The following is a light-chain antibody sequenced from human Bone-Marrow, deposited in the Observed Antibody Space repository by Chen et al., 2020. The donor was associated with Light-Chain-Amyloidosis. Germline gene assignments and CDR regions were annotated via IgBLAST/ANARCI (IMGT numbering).Light chain of an antibody. Sequence: QSALTQPASVSGSPGQLITISCTGTSSDVGSYNLVSWYQQHPGKAPKLMIYEVSKRPSGVSNRFSGSKSGNTASLTISGLQAEDEADYYCCSYAGSSTSVVFGGGTKLTVL. J-gene: IGLJ2*01. CDR1: SSDVGSYNL. CDR2: EVS. CDR3: CSYAGSSTSVV. V-gene: IGLV2-23*02.